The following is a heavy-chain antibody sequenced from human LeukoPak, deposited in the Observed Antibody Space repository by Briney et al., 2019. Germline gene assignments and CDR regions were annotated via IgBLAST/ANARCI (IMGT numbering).Heavy chain of an antibody. J-gene: IGHJ3*02. CDR3: ARDAYSPGAFDI. D-gene: IGHD4-11*01. V-gene: IGHV4-30-4*01. CDR1: GGSISSGDYY. CDR2: IYHSGST. Sequence: SETLSLTCTVSGGSISSGDYYWHWIRQPPGKGLEWIGYIYHSGSTYYNPSLKSRVTISLDTSKNQFSLRLSSVRAADTAVYYCARDAYSPGAFDIWGQGTMVTVSS.